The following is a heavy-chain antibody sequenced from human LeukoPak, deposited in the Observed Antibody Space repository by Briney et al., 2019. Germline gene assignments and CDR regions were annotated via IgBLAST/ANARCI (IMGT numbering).Heavy chain of an antibody. V-gene: IGHV4-4*02. D-gene: IGHD3-3*01. CDR2: IYHSGST. Sequence: PSETLSLTCAVSGGSISSSNWWSWVRQPPGKGLEWIGEIYHSGSTNYNPSLESRVTISVDKSKNQFSLKLSSVTAADTAVYYCASWSKYDFWSGYLPAYGMDVWGQGTTVTVSS. CDR3: ASWSKYDFWSGYLPAYGMDV. CDR1: GGSISSSNW. J-gene: IGHJ6*02.